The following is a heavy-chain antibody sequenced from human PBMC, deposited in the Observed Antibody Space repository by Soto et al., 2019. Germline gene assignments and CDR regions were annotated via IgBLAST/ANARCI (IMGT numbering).Heavy chain of an antibody. Sequence: EVQLLESGGGLVQPGGSLRLSCAASGFIFSNYAMSWVRQAPGKGLAWVSAIGGNGADTYYADSVKGRFTISRDNSKNTLYLQMNSLRAEDTAVYFCAIPSGLTVTGPDYWGQGTLVTVSS. V-gene: IGHV3-23*01. CDR2: IGGNGADT. CDR3: AIPSGLTVTGPDY. J-gene: IGHJ4*02. CDR1: GFIFSNYA. D-gene: IGHD6-19*01.